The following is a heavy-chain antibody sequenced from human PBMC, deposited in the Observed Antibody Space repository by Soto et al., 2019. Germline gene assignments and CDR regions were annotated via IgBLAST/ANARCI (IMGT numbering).Heavy chain of an antibody. CDR2: MNPNNGNT. CDR1: GYTFTSYD. Sequence: GASVKVSCKASGYTFTSYDINWVRQATGQGLEWMGWMNPNNGNTNYAQKLQGRVTMTRDTSMSTAYMELRSLRSDDTAVYYCARMSYDSSGYYSLVAEFFDYWGQGTLVTVSS. J-gene: IGHJ4*02. CDR3: ARMSYDSSGYYSLVAEFFDY. D-gene: IGHD3-22*01. V-gene: IGHV1-8*01.